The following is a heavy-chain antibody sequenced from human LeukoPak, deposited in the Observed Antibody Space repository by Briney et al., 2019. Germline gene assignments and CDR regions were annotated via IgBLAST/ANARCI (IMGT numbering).Heavy chain of an antibody. CDR2: ISSTGGTI. J-gene: IGHJ4*02. D-gene: IGHD3-10*01. Sequence: PGGSLRPSCAASGFTFSSYGMHWVRQAPGKGLEWVSYISSTGGTIYYADSMKGRFTISRDNAKNSLYLQMNSLRAEDTAVYYRAKASYCGSGSYYDYWGQGTLVTVSS. CDR3: AKASYCGSGSYYDY. CDR1: GFTFSSYG. V-gene: IGHV3-48*04.